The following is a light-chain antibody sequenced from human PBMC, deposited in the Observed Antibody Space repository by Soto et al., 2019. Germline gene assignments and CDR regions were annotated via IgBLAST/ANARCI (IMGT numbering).Light chain of an antibody. V-gene: IGKV3-20*01. CDR1: QRVSSNY. CDR2: RAS. Sequence: ESVLTQSPGTLSLSPGERATLSCRSSQRVSSNYLAWYQQRPGQAPRLLISRASTRATGIPDTFSGSGSVTDFTLVISRPEPEDVAVDYCQDHGRSPLTFGGGTKVEV. CDR3: QDHGRSPLT. J-gene: IGKJ4*01.